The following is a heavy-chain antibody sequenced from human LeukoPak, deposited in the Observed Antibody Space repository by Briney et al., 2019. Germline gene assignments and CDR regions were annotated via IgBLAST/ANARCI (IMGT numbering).Heavy chain of an antibody. J-gene: IGHJ4*02. CDR2: ISHSGANT. CDR1: GFTFSDSA. D-gene: IGHD2-15*01. CDR3: AKDIEASI. Sequence: PGGSLRLSCAASGFTFSDSAVDCVRQAPGKGLEWVSLISHSGANTFYADSVKGRFSVSRDNSKNTMYLQMNSLRAEDTAVYYCAKDIEASIWGQGTLVAVSS. V-gene: IGHV3-23*01.